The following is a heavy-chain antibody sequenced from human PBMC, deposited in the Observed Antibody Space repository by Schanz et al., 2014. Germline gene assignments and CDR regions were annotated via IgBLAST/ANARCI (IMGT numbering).Heavy chain of an antibody. Sequence: QVQLVQSGAEVKKPGASVKVSCKTSGYTFSSYGITWVRQAPGQGLEWMGIVNPSVRGTHFAREFQGRVTVTSDTSTSTVYMELSGLRSEDTAVYYCATLDYADSVSWGQGTLVTVSS. CDR1: GYTFSSYG. V-gene: IGHV1-46*01. D-gene: IGHD4-17*01. CDR3: ATLDYADSVS. CDR2: VNPSVRGT. J-gene: IGHJ5*02.